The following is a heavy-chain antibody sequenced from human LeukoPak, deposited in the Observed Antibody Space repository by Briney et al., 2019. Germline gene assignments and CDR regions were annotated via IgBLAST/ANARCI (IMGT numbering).Heavy chain of an antibody. CDR3: ARDGEYSYGYGMDV. Sequence: GGSLRLSCAASGFTVSNKYMSWVRQAPGKGLEWVSVIYGGGSTYYADSVKGRFTISRDNSENTVYLQMNTLRAEDTAVYYCARDGEYSYGYGMDVWGQGTTVTVSS. V-gene: IGHV3-66*01. CDR2: IYGGGST. D-gene: IGHD5-18*01. J-gene: IGHJ6*02. CDR1: GFTVSNKY.